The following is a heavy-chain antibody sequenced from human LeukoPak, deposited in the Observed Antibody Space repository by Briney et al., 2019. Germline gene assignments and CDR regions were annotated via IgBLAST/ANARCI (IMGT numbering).Heavy chain of an antibody. Sequence: ASVKVSCKASGYTFTSYGISWVRQAPGQGLEWMGWISAYNGNTNYAQKLQGRVTMTTDTSTSTAYMELRSLRSDDTAVYYCARDPPYGSGSYYNPTNWFDPWGQGTLVTVSS. V-gene: IGHV1-18*01. CDR1: GYTFTSYG. CDR2: ISAYNGNT. J-gene: IGHJ5*02. CDR3: ARDPPYGSGSYYNPTNWFDP. D-gene: IGHD3-10*01.